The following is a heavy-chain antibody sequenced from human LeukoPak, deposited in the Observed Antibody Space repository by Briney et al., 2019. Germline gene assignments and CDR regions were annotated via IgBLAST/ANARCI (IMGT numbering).Heavy chain of an antibody. CDR3: ARELYYYGSGYFDY. CDR1: GFTFSSNY. CDR2: IYSGGST. Sequence: GGSLRLSCAASGFTFSSNYMSWVRQAPGKGLEWVSVIYSGGSTYYADSVKGRFTISRDNSKNTLYLQMNSLRAEDTAVYYCARELYYYGSGYFDYWGQGTLVTVSS. D-gene: IGHD3-10*01. J-gene: IGHJ4*02. V-gene: IGHV3-53*01.